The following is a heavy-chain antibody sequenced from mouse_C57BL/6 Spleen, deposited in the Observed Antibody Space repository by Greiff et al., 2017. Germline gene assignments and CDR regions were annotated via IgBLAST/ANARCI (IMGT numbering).Heavy chain of an antibody. D-gene: IGHD2-3*01. V-gene: IGHV1-15*01. CDR2: IDPETGGT. CDR1: GYTFTDYE. CDR3: TRNFYDGYRRYAMDY. J-gene: IGHJ4*01. Sequence: VQLQQSGAELVRPGASVTLSCKASGYTFTDYEMHWVKQTPVHGLEWIGAIDPETGGTAYNQKFKGKAILTADKSSSTAYMELRSLTSEDSAVYYCTRNFYDGYRRYAMDYWGQGTSVTVSS.